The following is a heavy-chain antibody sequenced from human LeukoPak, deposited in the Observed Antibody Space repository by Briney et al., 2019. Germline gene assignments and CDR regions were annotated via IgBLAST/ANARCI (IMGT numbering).Heavy chain of an antibody. Sequence: PGGSLRLSCAVSGFTVSSNYMSWVRRAPGKGLEWVSVIYSGGSTYYADSVKGRFTISSDNSKNTLYLPMNSLRAEDTAVYYCARDRGDYNHYFDYWGQGTLVTVST. CDR1: GFTVSSNY. D-gene: IGHD4-17*01. CDR2: IYSGGST. J-gene: IGHJ4*02. CDR3: ARDRGDYNHYFDY. V-gene: IGHV3-66*01.